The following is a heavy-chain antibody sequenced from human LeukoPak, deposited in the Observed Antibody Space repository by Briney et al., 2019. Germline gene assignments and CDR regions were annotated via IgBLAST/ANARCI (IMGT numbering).Heavy chain of an antibody. Sequence: GGSLRLFCAASGFTFSSYWMSWVRQAPGKGPEWVANINPDGSETYYVGSVKGRFTISRDNAKNSLYLQMNSLRAEDTAVYYCARDLWELQDYYGMDVWGQGTTVTVSS. V-gene: IGHV3-7*01. CDR1: GFTFSSYW. CDR2: INPDGSET. J-gene: IGHJ6*02. D-gene: IGHD1-26*01. CDR3: ARDLWELQDYYGMDV.